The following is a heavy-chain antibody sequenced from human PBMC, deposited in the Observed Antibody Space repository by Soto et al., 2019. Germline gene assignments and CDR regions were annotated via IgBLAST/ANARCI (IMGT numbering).Heavy chain of an antibody. V-gene: IGHV4-59*01. CDR1: GGSISSYY. D-gene: IGHD1-20*01. Sequence: PSETLSLTCTVSGGSISSYYWSWIRQPPGKGLEWIGYIYYSGSTNYNPSLKSRVTISVDTSKNQFSLNMSSVTAADTAVYYCARGISGPSMTTFYEYWGQGTLVTVSS. CDR2: IYYSGST. J-gene: IGHJ4*02. CDR3: ARGISGPSMTTFYEY.